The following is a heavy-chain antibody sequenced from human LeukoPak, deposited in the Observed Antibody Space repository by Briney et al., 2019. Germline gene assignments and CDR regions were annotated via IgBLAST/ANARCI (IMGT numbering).Heavy chain of an antibody. CDR1: GFTFSSYW. CDR3: ARLSGGSSTPYFQY. J-gene: IGHJ1*01. Sequence: GGSLRLSCAASGFTFSSYWMTWVRQAPGKGLEWVANIKQDGSEKYYVDSVKGRFTISRDIARNSLYLQMNSLRAEDTAVYYCARLSGGSSTPYFQYWGQGTLVTVSS. CDR2: IKQDGSEK. V-gene: IGHV3-7*01. D-gene: IGHD4-23*01.